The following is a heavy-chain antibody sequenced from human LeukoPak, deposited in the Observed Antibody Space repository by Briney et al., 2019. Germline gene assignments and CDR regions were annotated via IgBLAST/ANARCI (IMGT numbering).Heavy chain of an antibody. J-gene: IGHJ4*02. V-gene: IGHV4-4*07. CDR3: ARATTMIPEFDY. CDR2: IFPSGSA. D-gene: IGHD3-22*01. Sequence: SETLSLTCTVPGGSMNGKYWNWIRQPAGKGLEWIGRIFPSGSANYNPSLKSRVGMSVDTSKNQFSLKVTSVTAADTAVYYCARATTMIPEFDYWGQGILVTVSS. CDR1: GGSMNGKY.